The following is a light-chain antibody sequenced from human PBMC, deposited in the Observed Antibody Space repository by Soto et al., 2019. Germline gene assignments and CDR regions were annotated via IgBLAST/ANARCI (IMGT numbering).Light chain of an antibody. CDR2: GTF. CDR1: QDIKTY. Sequence: IQLTQSPSSLSASVGDRVSITCRASQDIKTYLAWYQQKQGKAPKLLISGTFTLQSGVPSRFNGSGSGTDFTLTISRLQPEDFATDDCQHLNNYPPFTFGPGTKVDLE. CDR3: QHLNNYPPFT. J-gene: IGKJ3*01. V-gene: IGKV1-9*01.